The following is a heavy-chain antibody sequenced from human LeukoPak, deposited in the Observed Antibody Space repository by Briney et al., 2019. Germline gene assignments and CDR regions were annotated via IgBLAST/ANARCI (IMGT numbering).Heavy chain of an antibody. CDR3: ARGRGSGWFPFDY. J-gene: IGHJ4*02. CDR2: INHSGST. V-gene: IGHV4-34*01. CDR1: GGSFSGYY. D-gene: IGHD6-19*01. Sequence: TSETLSLTCAVYGGSFSGYYWSWIRQPPGKGLEWIGEINHSGSTNYNPSLKSRVTISVDTSKNQFSLKLSSVTAADTAVYYCARGRGSGWFPFDYWGQGTLVTVSS.